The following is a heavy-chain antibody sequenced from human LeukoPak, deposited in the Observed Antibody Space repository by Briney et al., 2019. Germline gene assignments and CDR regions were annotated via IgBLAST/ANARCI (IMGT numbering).Heavy chain of an antibody. CDR2: ISGSGGST. Sequence: GGSLRLSCAASGFTFSSYAMSWVRQAPGKGLEWVSAISGSGGSTYYADSVKGRFTISRDNSKNTLYLQMNSLRAEDTAVYYCAREMRADYYGSGSYYDYWGQGTLVTVSS. J-gene: IGHJ4*02. D-gene: IGHD3-10*01. V-gene: IGHV3-23*01. CDR3: AREMRADYYGSGSYYDY. CDR1: GFTFSSYA.